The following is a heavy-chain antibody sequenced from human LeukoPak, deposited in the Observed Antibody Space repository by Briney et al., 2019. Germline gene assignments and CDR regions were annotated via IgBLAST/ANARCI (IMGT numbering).Heavy chain of an antibody. Sequence: KPGGSLRLSCAASGFTFSDYYMSWIRQAPGKGLEWVSYISSSGSTIYYADSVKGRFTISRDNAKNSLYLQMNSLRAEDTAVYYCARYYVLRFLEWLPDYFDYWGQGTLVTVSS. CDR3: ARYYVLRFLEWLPDYFDY. J-gene: IGHJ4*02. V-gene: IGHV3-11*04. CDR1: GFTFSDYY. D-gene: IGHD3-3*01. CDR2: ISSSGSTI.